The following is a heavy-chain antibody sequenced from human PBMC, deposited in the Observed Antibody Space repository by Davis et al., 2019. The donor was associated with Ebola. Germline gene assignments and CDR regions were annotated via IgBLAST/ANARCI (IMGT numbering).Heavy chain of an antibody. CDR1: GFTFSSYA. D-gene: IGHD2-15*01. V-gene: IGHV3-23*01. Sequence: PGGSLRLSCAASGFTFSSYAMSWVRQAPGKGLEWVSAISGSGGSTYYADSVKGRFTISRDNSKNTLYLQMNSLRAKDTAVYYCARDSGIVVVVAATDYWGQGTLVTVSS. J-gene: IGHJ4*02. CDR2: ISGSGGST. CDR3: ARDSGIVVVVAATDY.